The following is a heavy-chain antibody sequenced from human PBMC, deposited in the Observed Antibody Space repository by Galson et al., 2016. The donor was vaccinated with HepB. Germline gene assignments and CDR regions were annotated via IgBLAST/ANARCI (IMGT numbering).Heavy chain of an antibody. D-gene: IGHD1-14*01. V-gene: IGHV3-30-3*02. Sequence: SLRLSCAASGYTFNSCIIHWVRQAPGKGLEWVSVISFLGISQDYADSVKGRFTISRDDSKNTLYLQLNGLRPEDTAVYYCARAGGTTSIFAFDLWGRGTLVTVSS. CDR2: ISFLGISQ. CDR3: ARAGGTTSIFAFDL. CDR1: GYTFNSCI. J-gene: IGHJ3*01.